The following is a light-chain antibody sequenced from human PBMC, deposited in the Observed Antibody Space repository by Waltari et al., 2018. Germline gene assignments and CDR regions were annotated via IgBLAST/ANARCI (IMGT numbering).Light chain of an antibody. Sequence: EIVLTQSPATLSLSPGETATLSCRASQSIRTYLGWYQQKPGQAPRLLLFDASSRATGIPARFRGSGSGTDFTLTVSVLEPEDFGIYYCQQRSIWPYTFGQGTRLEIK. CDR3: QQRSIWPYT. CDR2: DAS. J-gene: IGKJ2*01. V-gene: IGKV3-11*01. CDR1: QSIRTY.